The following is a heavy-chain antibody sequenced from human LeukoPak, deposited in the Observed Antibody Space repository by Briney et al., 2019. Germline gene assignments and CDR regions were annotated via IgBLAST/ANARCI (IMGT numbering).Heavy chain of an antibody. V-gene: IGHV2-5*02. D-gene: IGHD2-15*01. Sequence: EGGPTQVTPKQTLTPFCTFSGFSLSNRRVSVAWIRQPLGKALDCLALISWDDDQRYRPSLKRTLTITKDSSENQEVLTLTNMDPEDTGTYYCAHSDYCSGGGCQRRYFDNWGQGTLVTVSS. CDR3: AHSDYCSGGGCQRRYFDN. J-gene: IGHJ4*02. CDR1: GFSLSNRRVS. CDR2: ISWDDDQ.